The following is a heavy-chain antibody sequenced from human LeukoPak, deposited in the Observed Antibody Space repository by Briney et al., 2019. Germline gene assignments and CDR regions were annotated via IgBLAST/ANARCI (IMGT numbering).Heavy chain of an antibody. CDR1: GGSISSGNYF. CDR3: ARDRSGYHHLDY. J-gene: IGHJ4*02. CDR2: IYYSGTT. D-gene: IGHD5-12*01. V-gene: IGHV4-30-4*01. Sequence: SQTLSLTCTVSGGSISSGNYFWRWLRQPPRKGLEWIGYIYYSGTTYYNPSLKSRVTMSVDTSKNQFSLKLSSVTAADTAVYYCARDRSGYHHLDYWGQGTLVTVSS.